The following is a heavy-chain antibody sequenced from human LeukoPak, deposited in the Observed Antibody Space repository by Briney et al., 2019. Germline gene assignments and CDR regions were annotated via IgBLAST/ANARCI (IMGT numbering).Heavy chain of an antibody. V-gene: IGHV3-23*01. CDR1: GFTFSSYD. D-gene: IGHD4-17*01. Sequence: PGGSLRLSCAASGFTFSSYDMSWVRQAPGKGLEWVSSIGSGGSTHYADSLKGRFTISRDNSKKTLYLQMKTLRAEDTAVYYCAKAASKRTDYGDYAFYYYMDVWGKGTTVTISS. J-gene: IGHJ6*03. CDR2: IGSGGST. CDR3: AKAASKRTDYGDYAFYYYMDV.